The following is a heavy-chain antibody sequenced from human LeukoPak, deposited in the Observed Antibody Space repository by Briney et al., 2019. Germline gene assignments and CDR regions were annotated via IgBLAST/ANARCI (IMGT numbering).Heavy chain of an antibody. J-gene: IGHJ4*02. CDR2: ISAYNGNT. D-gene: IGHD3-3*01. Sequence: ASVKVSCKASGYTFTSYGISWVRQAPGQGLEWMGWISAYNGNTNYAQKLQGRVTMTTDTSTSTAYMELRSLRSDDTAVYYCARPAIFGVVIPTQQDYWGQGPLVTVSS. CDR1: GYTFTSYG. CDR3: ARPAIFGVVIPTQQDY. V-gene: IGHV1-18*01.